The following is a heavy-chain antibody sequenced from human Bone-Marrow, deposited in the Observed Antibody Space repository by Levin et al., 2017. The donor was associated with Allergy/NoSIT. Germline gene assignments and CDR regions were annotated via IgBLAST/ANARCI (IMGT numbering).Heavy chain of an antibody. CDR1: GYMFTDYG. CDR2: ISVENGNT. D-gene: IGHD4-11*01. V-gene: IGHV1-18*01. CDR3: ARYRSVSSADEH. Sequence: GESLKISCRTSGYMFTDYGISWVRQAPGQGLEWMGWISVENGNTNYLEKFQDRLTLTRDTTTSKVYLELRSLRLDDTAIYYCARYRSVSSADEHWGQGTLVTVSS. J-gene: IGHJ4*02.